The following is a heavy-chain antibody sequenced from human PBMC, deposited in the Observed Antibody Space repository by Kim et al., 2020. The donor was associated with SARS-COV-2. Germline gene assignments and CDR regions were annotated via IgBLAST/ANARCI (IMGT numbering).Heavy chain of an antibody. V-gene: IGHV4-59*01. CDR3: AGDGIAAWDY. D-gene: IGHD6-25*01. Sequence: STNYTPSLKSRVTISVDTSKNQFSLKLSSVTAADTAVYYCAGDGIAAWDYWGQGTLVTVSS. CDR2: ST. J-gene: IGHJ4*02.